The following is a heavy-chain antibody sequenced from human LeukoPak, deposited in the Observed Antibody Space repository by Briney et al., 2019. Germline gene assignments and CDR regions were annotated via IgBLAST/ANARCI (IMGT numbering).Heavy chain of an antibody. CDR1: GFTFNRYW. CDR3: VRHNYGYDY. CDR2: ILNDGGST. D-gene: IGHD5-18*01. V-gene: IGHV3-74*01. Sequence: PGGSLRLSCPASGFTFNRYWMHWVRQAPGEGPVWVAHILNDGGSTSYADSVKGRFTISRDNAKNTLSLQMNSLRAEDTAVYYCVRHNYGYDYWGQGTPVTVSS. J-gene: IGHJ4*02.